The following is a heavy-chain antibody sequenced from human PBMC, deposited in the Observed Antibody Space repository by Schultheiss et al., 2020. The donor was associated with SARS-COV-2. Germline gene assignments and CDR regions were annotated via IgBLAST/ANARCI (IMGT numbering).Heavy chain of an antibody. CDR1: GGTFSSYA. D-gene: IGHD2-21*02. V-gene: IGHV1-8*02. J-gene: IGHJ6*02. Sequence: ASVKVSCKASGGTFSSYAISWVRQAPGQGLEWMGWINPNSGGTNYAQKFQGRVTMTRDTSTSTVYMELSSLRSEDTAVYYCARAPYCGGDCPVDVWGQGTTVTVSS. CDR3: ARAPYCGGDCPVDV. CDR2: INPNSGGT.